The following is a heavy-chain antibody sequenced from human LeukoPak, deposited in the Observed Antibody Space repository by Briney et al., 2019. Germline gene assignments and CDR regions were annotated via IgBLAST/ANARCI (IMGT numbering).Heavy chain of an antibody. CDR3: ASRSHKTIVGADTREVGDY. CDR1: GYTFTSYY. Sequence: SVKVSCKASGYTFTSYYMHWVRQAPGQGLEWMGRIIPMMGIANYAQKFQGRVTITADTSTDTAYMDLISLRSEDTAVYYCASRSHKTIVGADTREVGDYWGQGTLVTVSS. CDR2: IIPMMGIA. V-gene: IGHV1-69*02. J-gene: IGHJ4*02. D-gene: IGHD6-19*01.